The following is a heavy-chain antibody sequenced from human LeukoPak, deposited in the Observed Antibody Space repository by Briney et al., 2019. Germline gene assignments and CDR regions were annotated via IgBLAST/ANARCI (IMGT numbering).Heavy chain of an antibody. CDR2: ISGSGGST. V-gene: IGHV3-23*01. CDR1: GFTFSSYA. Sequence: GGSLRLSCAASGFTFSSYAMSWVRQAPGKGPEWVSAISGSGGSTYYADSVKGRFTISRDSSKNTLYLQMNSLRAEDTAVYYCAKDMVVITISYYFDYWGQGTLVTVSS. J-gene: IGHJ4*02. CDR3: AKDMVVITISYYFDY. D-gene: IGHD3-22*01.